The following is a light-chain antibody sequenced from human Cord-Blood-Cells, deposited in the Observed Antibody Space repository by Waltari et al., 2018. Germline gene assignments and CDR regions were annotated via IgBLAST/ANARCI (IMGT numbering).Light chain of an antibody. V-gene: IGKV1-5*03. CDR2: KAS. CDR1: QSISSW. J-gene: IGKJ1*01. Sequence: DIQITQSPSTLSASVGDRVTITCRASQSISSWLALYQQKPGKAPKLLIYKASSLESGVPSRFSGCGSGTEFTLTISSLQPDDFATYYCQQYNSYSPTFGQGTKVEIK. CDR3: QQYNSYSPT.